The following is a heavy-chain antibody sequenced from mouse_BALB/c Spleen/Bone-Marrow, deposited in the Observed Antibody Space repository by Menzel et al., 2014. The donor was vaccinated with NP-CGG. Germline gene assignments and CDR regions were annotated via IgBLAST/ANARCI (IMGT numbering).Heavy chain of an antibody. D-gene: IGHD2-1*01. CDR3: ARSNGNYVLAY. CDR1: GYTFTSYT. V-gene: IGHV1-4*01. CDR2: INPSSGYT. J-gene: IGHJ3*01. Sequence: QVQLKDSGAELSRPGASVKMSCRASGYTFTSYTMHWVKQRPGQGLEWIGYINPSSGYTNYNQKFKDKATLTADKSPSTAYMQLSSLTSEDSAVYYCARSNGNYVLAYWGQGTLVTVSA.